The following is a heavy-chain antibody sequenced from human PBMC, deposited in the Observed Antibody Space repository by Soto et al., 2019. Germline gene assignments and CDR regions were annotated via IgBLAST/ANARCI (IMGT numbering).Heavy chain of an antibody. V-gene: IGHV4-34*01. CDR3: AGYDFWSGYGFDY. CDR2: INHSGST. Sequence: SETLSLTCAVYGGSFSGYYWSWIRQPPGKGLEWIGEINHSGSTNYNPSLKSRVTISVDTSKNQFSLKLSSVTAADTAVYYCAGYDFWSGYGFDYWGQGTLVTVSS. J-gene: IGHJ4*02. CDR1: GGSFSGYY. D-gene: IGHD3-3*01.